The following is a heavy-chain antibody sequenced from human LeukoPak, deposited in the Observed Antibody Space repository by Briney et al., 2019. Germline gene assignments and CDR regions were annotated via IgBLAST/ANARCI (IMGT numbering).Heavy chain of an antibody. V-gene: IGHV3-7*01. CDR1: GLTFSLYS. CDR3: ARVGCSGGSCYHLTYYYYYMDV. CDR2: IKQDGSEK. D-gene: IGHD2-15*01. Sequence: GGSLRLSCAASGLTFSLYSMNWVRQAPGKGLEWVANIKQDGSEKYYVDSVKGRFTISRDNAKNSLYLQMNSLRAEDTAVYYCARVGCSGGSCYHLTYYYYYMDVWGKGTTVTISS. J-gene: IGHJ6*03.